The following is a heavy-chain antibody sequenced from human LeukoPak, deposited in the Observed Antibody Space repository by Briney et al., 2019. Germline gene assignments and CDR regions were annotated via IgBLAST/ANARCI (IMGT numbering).Heavy chain of an antibody. CDR3: ARRGTAVVARYFDY. CDR1: GYSFPSYW. J-gene: IGHJ4*02. Sequence: GEPLKISCKGSGYSFPSYWIAWVRQMPGKGLEWMGSIYPGDSDTRYSPSFQGQVTISADKSISTSYLQWSGLKASDTAIYYCARRGTAVVARYFDYWGQGTQVTVSS. CDR2: IYPGDSDT. V-gene: IGHV5-51*01. D-gene: IGHD5-18*01.